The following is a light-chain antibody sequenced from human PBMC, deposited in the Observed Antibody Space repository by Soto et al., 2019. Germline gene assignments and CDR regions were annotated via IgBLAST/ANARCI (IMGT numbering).Light chain of an antibody. CDR2: EVK. CDR3: SSYRRSNTLV. CDR1: SSDIGTYHY. Sequence: QSALTQPASVSGSPGQSITISCTGTSSDIGTYHYVSWYQQHPGKPPQLIISEVKVRPSGVFSRFSGSKSGNTASLIISGLQAEDEADYYCSSYRRSNTLVFGTGTKLTVL. J-gene: IGLJ1*01. V-gene: IGLV2-14*01.